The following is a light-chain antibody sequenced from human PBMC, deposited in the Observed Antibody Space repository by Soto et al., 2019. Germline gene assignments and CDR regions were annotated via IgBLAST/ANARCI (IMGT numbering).Light chain of an antibody. V-gene: IGLV9-49*01. CDR1: SGYSNYK. CDR3: GADLGSGSNFVVV. J-gene: IGLJ2*01. Sequence: QSVLTQPPSASASLGASVTLTCTLSSGYSNYKVDWYQQRPGKGPRFVMRVGTGGIVGSKGDGIPDRFSVLGSGLNRYLTIKNIQGEDESDYHCGADLGSGSNFVVVFGGGTKLTVL. CDR2: VGTGGIVG.